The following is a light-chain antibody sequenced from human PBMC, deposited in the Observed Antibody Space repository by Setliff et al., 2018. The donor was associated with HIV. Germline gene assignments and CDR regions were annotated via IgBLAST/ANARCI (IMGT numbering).Light chain of an antibody. V-gene: IGLV2-14*01. CDR1: SSDVGGYNY. Sequence: QSALTQPASVSGSPGQSITISCTGTSSDVGGYNYVSWYQQHPGKAPKLIIYEVKNRPSGVSNRFSGSKSGNTASLTISGLQAEDEADYYCSSYTISTSLGVFGTGTKVTVL. CDR3: SSYTISTSLGV. CDR2: EVK. J-gene: IGLJ1*01.